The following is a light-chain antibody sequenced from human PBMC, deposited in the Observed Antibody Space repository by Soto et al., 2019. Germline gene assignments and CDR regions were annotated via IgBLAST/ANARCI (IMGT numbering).Light chain of an antibody. Sequence: IQLTQSPSTLSASVGERVAISCRASQSISSSLAWYQQKPGKAPNLLISKASSLQSGVPTRFSGSGSGTECTLTISSLQPDDFATYCCQQYTQNPYTCGQGTNLEIK. V-gene: IGKV1-5*03. CDR2: KAS. CDR1: QSISSS. CDR3: QQYTQNPYT. J-gene: IGKJ2*01.